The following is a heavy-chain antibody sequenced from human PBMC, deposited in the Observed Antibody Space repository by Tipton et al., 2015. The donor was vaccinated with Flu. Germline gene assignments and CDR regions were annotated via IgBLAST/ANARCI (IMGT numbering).Heavy chain of an antibody. CDR2: FSVSGGAT. J-gene: IGHJ5*02. CDR3: AKVIPELVAGLDR. Sequence: SLRLSCAVSGFTLTRYGMSWVRQAPGKGLEWISAFSVSGGATFFADSVKGRFTISRDYYKNTLYLQMNSLRAEDTAVYYCAKVIPELVAGLDRWGQGTLVTASS. D-gene: IGHD6-19*01. V-gene: IGHV3-23*01. CDR1: GFTLTRYG.